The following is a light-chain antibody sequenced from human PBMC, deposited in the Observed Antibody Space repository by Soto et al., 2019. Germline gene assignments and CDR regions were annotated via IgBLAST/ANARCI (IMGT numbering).Light chain of an antibody. CDR1: GSDVSAYDF. CDR3: SSYTTSSTRV. J-gene: IGLJ1*01. V-gene: IGLV2-14*03. Sequence: QSALTQPASVSGSPGQSITISCTGTGSDVSAYDFVSWYQQHSDKAPKLMIYEVSNRPSGVSHRFSGSKSVNTATLTISGLQAEDEADYYCSSYTTSSTRVFGTGTKVTVL. CDR2: EVS.